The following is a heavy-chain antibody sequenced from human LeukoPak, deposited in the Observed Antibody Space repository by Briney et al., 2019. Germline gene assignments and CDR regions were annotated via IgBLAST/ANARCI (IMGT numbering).Heavy chain of an antibody. V-gene: IGHV1-2*02. J-gene: IGHJ3*02. CDR1: GYTFTGYY. CDR2: INPNSGGT. D-gene: IGHD3-10*01. Sequence: ASVKVSCKASGYTFTGYYMHWVRQAPGQGLEWMGWINPNSGGTNYAQKFQGRVTMTRDTSISTAYMELSRLRSDDTAVYYCAKIRMVRGVRFGDAFDIWGQGRMVTVSS. CDR3: AKIRMVRGVRFGDAFDI.